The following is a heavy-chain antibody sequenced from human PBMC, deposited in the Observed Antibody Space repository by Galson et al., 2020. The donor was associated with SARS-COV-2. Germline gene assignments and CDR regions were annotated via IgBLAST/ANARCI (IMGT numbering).Heavy chain of an antibody. V-gene: IGHV1-69*13. CDR1: GGTFSSYA. Sequence: SVKVSCKASGGTFSSYAISWVRQAPGQGLEWMGGIIPIFGTANYAQKFQGRVTITADESTSTAYMELSSLRSEDTAVYYCARDPGSYYYYYYMDVWGKGTTVTVSS. CDR2: IIPIFGTA. CDR3: ARDPGSYYYYYYMDV. J-gene: IGHJ6*03.